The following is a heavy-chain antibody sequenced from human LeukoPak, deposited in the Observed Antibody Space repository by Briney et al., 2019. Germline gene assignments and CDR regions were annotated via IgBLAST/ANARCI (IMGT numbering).Heavy chain of an antibody. CDR1: GYTFTSYD. V-gene: IGHV1-8*03. J-gene: IGHJ5*02. D-gene: IGHD3-3*01. Sequence: ASVKVSCKASGYTFTSYDINWVRQATGQGREWMGWMNPNSGNTGYAQKFQGRVTITRNTSIRKAYMELSSLRSEDTAGYYCARNRPLFTIFGVVIPGWFDPWGQGTLVTVSS. CDR2: MNPNSGNT. CDR3: ARNRPLFTIFGVVIPGWFDP.